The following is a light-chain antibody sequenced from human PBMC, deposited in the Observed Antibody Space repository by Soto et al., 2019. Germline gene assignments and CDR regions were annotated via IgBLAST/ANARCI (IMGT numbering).Light chain of an antibody. V-gene: IGLV2-23*02. CDR3: CSSGGSPTYV. Sequence: QSALTQPASVSGSPGQSITISCTGTSSNVGSYKLVSWYQQHPGKAPKLMIFEVNKRPSGVSNRFSGSKSGNKASLTISGLKVEDEADYYCCSSGGSPTYVFGTGNKVTVL. CDR1: SSNVGSYKL. CDR2: EVN. J-gene: IGLJ1*01.